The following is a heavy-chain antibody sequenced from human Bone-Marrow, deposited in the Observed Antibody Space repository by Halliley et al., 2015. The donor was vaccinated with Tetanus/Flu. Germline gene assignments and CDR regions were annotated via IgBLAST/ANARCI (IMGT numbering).Heavy chain of an antibody. CDR3: AGVLYSGRYHKWFGP. CDR2: IILTFGSA. V-gene: IGHV1-69*01. J-gene: IGHJ5*02. Sequence: QVQLVQSGAEVKKPGSSVKVSCQASGGSFSTYAFTWVRQAPGQGLEWMGGIILTFGSANYAQKFQGRVTITAAPSRNTVYMELRSLASEDRAVYYCAGVLYSGRYHKWFGPWGQGTLVTVSS. CDR1: GGSFSTYA. D-gene: IGHD1-26*01.